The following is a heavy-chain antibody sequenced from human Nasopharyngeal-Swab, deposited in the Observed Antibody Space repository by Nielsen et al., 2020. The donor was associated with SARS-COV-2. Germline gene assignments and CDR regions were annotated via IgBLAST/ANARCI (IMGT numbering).Heavy chain of an antibody. CDR3: ARGLSPYDY. CDR1: GFTVSSNY. J-gene: IGHJ4*02. V-gene: IGHV3-53*01. CDR2: IYSGGST. Sequence: GASLEISCAASGFTVSSNYMSWVRQAPGKGLEWVSVIYSGGSTYYADSVKGRFTISRDNSKNTLYLQMNSLRAEDTAVYYCARGLSPYDYWGQGTLVTVSS. D-gene: IGHD2/OR15-2a*01.